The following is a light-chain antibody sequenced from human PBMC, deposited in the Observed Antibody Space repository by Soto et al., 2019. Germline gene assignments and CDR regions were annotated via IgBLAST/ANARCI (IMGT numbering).Light chain of an antibody. J-gene: IGKJ1*01. CDR3: QKYNGAQWT. V-gene: IGKV1-27*01. CDR1: QDISNY. Sequence: DVLMTQSPSSLSASVGDRVTIACRVSQDISNYLVWYQQKPGKAPKPLIYAASNLQSGVPSRFSGSGYGTDFTLTISCLQPADVATYYCQKYNGAQWTFGQGTKLDLK. CDR2: AAS.